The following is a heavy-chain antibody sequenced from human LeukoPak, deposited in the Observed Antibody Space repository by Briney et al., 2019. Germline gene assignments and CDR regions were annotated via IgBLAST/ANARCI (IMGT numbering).Heavy chain of an antibody. CDR2: IHYSGST. CDR1: GGSISSYY. V-gene: IGHV4-59*12. Sequence: PSETLSLTCTVSGGSISSYYWSWIRQPPGKGLEWIGYIHYSGSTNYNPSLKSRVTISVDTSKNQFSLKLSSVTAADTAVYYCARGIYYYGSGSYYKYWGQGTLVTVSS. CDR3: ARGIYYYGSGSYYKY. J-gene: IGHJ4*02. D-gene: IGHD3-10*01.